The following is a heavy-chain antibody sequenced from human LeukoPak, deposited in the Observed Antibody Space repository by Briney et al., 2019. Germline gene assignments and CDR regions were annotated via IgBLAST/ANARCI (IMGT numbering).Heavy chain of an antibody. CDR2: ITASGGNT. CDR3: AKGNGYSYGRYYFDY. CDR1: GFTFSSYA. V-gene: IGHV3-23*01. J-gene: IGHJ4*02. D-gene: IGHD5-18*01. Sequence: PGGSLRLSCAASGFTFSSYAMGWVRQAPGKGLEWVPAITASGGNTYYADSVKGGFTISRDNPKNTLYLQVNSLRAEDTAVYYCAKGNGYSYGRYYFDYWGQGTLVTVS.